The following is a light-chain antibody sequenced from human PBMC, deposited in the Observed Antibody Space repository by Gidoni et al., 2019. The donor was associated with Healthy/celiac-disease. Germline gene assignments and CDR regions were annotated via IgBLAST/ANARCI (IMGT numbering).Light chain of an antibody. CDR1: KLGDRY. CDR3: QAWDSSTVV. Sequence: SYELTQPPSVSVSPGQTASITCSGDKLGDRYACWYQQKPGQSPVLVIYQHSKRPSGIPERFSGSNSGNTATLTIRGTQAMDEADYYCQAWDSSTVVFGGGTKLTVL. J-gene: IGLJ2*01. CDR2: QHS. V-gene: IGLV3-1*01.